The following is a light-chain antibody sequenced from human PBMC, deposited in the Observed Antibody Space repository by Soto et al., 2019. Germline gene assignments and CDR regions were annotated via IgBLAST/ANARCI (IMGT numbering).Light chain of an antibody. CDR3: QRYGSSPPIT. J-gene: IGKJ3*01. CDR1: QSVSSNY. CDR2: GAS. Sequence: EIVLTQSPGTLSLSPGERATLSCRASQSVSSNYLAWYQQKPGQAPRLLIYGASSRATGIPDRFSGSGSGTDFTLPISRLEPEDFAVYYCQRYGSSPPITFGPGTKVDLK. V-gene: IGKV3-20*01.